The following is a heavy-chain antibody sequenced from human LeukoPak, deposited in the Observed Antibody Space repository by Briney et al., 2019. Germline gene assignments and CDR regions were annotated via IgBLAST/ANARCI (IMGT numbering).Heavy chain of an antibody. CDR2: ISGSGGDT. J-gene: IGHJ4*02. Sequence: GGSLRLSCAASGFTFSGFAMCWVRQAPGKGLEWVSAISGSGGDTNYADSVKGRFTISRDNSKNTLYLQMNSLRAEDTAVYYCARDPDRYYYGSGGVDYWGQGTLVTVSS. CDR3: ARDPDRYYYGSGGVDY. V-gene: IGHV3-23*01. D-gene: IGHD3-10*01. CDR1: GFTFSGFA.